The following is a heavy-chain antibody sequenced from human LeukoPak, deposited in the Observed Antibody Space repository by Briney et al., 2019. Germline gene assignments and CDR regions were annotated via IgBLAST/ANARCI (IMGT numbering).Heavy chain of an antibody. V-gene: IGHV3-21*01. Sequence: GGSLRLSCAASGFTFSSYSMNWVRRAPGKGLEWVSSISSSSSYIYYADSVKGRFTISRDNAKNSLYLQMNSLRAEDTAVYYCARGDTAMDPFDYWGQGALVTVSS. CDR2: ISSSSSYI. CDR3: ARGDTAMDPFDY. D-gene: IGHD5-18*01. CDR1: GFTFSSYS. J-gene: IGHJ4*02.